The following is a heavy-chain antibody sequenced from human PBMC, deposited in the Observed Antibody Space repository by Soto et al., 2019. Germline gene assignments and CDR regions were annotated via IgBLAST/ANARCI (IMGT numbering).Heavy chain of an antibody. J-gene: IGHJ6*02. CDR2: IYYSGST. V-gene: IGHV4-59*01. CDR3: ARERLDFYSSGAMTYYYYGMDG. CDR1: GGSISSYY. Sequence: PSETLSLTCTVSGGSISSYYWSWIRQPPGKGLEWIGYIYYSGSTNYNPSLKSRVTISVDTSKNQFSLKLSSVTAADTAVYYCARERLDFYSSGAMTYYYYGMDGWGQGTTVTVSS. D-gene: IGHD6-19*01.